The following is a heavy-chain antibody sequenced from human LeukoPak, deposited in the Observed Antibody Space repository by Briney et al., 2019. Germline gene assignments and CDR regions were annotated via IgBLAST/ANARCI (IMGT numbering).Heavy chain of an antibody. D-gene: IGHD2-2*01. CDR2: ISSSSSYI. Sequence: GGSLRLSCAASGFTFSSYSMNWVRQAPGKGLEWVSSISSSSSYIYYADSVKGRFTISRDNAKNSLYLQMNSLRAEDTAVYYCARDLEISHCSSTSCNYYYYMDVWGKGTTVTISS. CDR3: ARDLEISHCSSTSCNYYYYMDV. V-gene: IGHV3-21*04. CDR1: GFTFSSYS. J-gene: IGHJ6*03.